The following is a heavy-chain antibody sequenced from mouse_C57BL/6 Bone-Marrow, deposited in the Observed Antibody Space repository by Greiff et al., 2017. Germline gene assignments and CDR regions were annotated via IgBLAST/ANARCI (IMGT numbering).Heavy chain of an antibody. Sequence: QVQLQQSGAELVRPGASVKLSCKASGYTFTDYYINWVKQRPGQGLEWIARIYPGSGNTYYNEKFKGKATLTAEKSSSTAYMQRSSLTSEDSAVYVCARYYYCSSKYYYAMDYWGQGTSVTVSS. J-gene: IGHJ4*01. D-gene: IGHD1-1*01. CDR3: ARYYYCSSKYYYAMDY. V-gene: IGHV1-76*01. CDR1: GYTFTDYY. CDR2: IYPGSGNT.